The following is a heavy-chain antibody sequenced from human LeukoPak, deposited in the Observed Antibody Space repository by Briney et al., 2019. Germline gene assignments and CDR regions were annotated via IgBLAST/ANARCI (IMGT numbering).Heavy chain of an antibody. V-gene: IGHV4-31*03. CDR1: GGSISSGGYY. D-gene: IGHD2-15*01. Sequence: SETLSLTCTVSGGSISSGGYYWSWIRQHPGKGLEWIGYIYYSGTTYYNPSLKSRVTISVDTSQNQFFLKLSSVTAADTAVYYCARDARWSDPDNGMDVWGQGTTVTVSS. CDR3: ARDARWSDPDNGMDV. J-gene: IGHJ6*02. CDR2: IYYSGTT.